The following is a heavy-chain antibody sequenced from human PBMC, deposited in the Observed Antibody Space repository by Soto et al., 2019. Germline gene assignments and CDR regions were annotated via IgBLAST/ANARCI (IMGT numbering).Heavy chain of an antibody. Sequence: PVKVSCKASGGTFSSYTISWVRQAPGQGLEWMGRIIPILNIANYAQKFQGRVTITADKSTSTAYMELSSLRSEDTAVYYCARAPMEIIYFDYWGQGNLVTGS. CDR1: GGTFSSYT. J-gene: IGHJ4*02. D-gene: IGHD1-1*01. CDR2: IIPILNIA. CDR3: ARAPMEIIYFDY. V-gene: IGHV1-69*02.